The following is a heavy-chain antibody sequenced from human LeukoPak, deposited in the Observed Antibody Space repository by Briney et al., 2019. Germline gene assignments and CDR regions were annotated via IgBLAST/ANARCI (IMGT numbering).Heavy chain of an antibody. CDR1: GFTFSSYL. J-gene: IGHJ4*02. Sequence: PEGSLRLSCAASGFTFSSYLMHWVRQAQGTGLVWVSSIKGDGTAPNYADSVKGRFTISRDNAKSTLYLQVSSLRVEDTAVYHCVRNFATGDWGQGTLVTVSS. D-gene: IGHD1-14*01. CDR2: IKGDGTAP. V-gene: IGHV3-74*01. CDR3: VRNFATGD.